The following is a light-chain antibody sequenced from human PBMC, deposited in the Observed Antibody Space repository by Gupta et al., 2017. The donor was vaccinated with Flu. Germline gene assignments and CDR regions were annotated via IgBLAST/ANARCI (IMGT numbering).Light chain of an antibody. CDR3: RQEDNSPWT. Sequence: PSSLSACVGDRVTITCRASQGIRNDLGWYQQKPGKAPKLLIYAASRLESGVPSMFSGSGSGTDFTLTISSLQSEDFATYYCRQEDNSPWTFGQGTKVEIK. J-gene: IGKJ1*01. V-gene: IGKV1-6*01. CDR1: QGIRND. CDR2: AAS.